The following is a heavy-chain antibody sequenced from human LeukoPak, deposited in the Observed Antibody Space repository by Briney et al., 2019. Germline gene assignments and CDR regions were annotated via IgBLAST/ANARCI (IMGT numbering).Heavy chain of an antibody. CDR1: GFTFSSYA. J-gene: IGHJ4*02. V-gene: IGHV3-23*01. D-gene: IGHD1-20*01. CDR3: AKDSRITGTTIYYFDY. Sequence: GGSLRLSCAASGFTFSSYAMSWVRQAPGKGLEWVSAISGSGGSTHYADSVKGRFTISRDNSKNTLYLHMSSLRAEDTAVYYCAKDSRITGTTIYYFDYWGQGTLVTVSS. CDR2: ISGSGGST.